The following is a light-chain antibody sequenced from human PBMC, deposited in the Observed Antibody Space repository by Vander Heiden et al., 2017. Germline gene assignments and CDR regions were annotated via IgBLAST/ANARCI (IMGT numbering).Light chain of an antibody. CDR2: KAS. V-gene: IGKV1-5*03. Sequence: IHVTQSPSPLSTSVGDRVTITCRASQSIRCWVAWYQQKAGKAPKLLIYKASTLVSGVPSRCSGSGSGTEYTLTISSLQPDDFATYYCQQYRRYWTFGQGTKVEIK. CDR3: QQYRRYWT. CDR1: QSIRCW. J-gene: IGKJ1*01.